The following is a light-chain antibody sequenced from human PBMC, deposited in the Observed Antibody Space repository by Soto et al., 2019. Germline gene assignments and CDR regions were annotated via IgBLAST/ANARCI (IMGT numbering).Light chain of an antibody. CDR3: QQRSNWPLT. Sequence: EIVLTQSPATLSLSPGERATLSCRASQSVRSYLAWYQQKPGQAPRLLIYDAFNRATGIPARFSGSGSGTEFTLTISSLEPEDFAVYYCQQRSNWPLTFGGGTKVEIK. V-gene: IGKV3-11*01. J-gene: IGKJ4*01. CDR1: QSVRSY. CDR2: DAF.